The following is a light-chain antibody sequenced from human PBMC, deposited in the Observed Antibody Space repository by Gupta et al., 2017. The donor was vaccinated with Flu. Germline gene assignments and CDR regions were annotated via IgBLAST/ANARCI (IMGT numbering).Light chain of an antibody. CDR2: AAS. V-gene: IGKV1-27*01. CDR1: QDIRNS. J-gene: IGKJ4*01. Sequence: GDRVTITCLASQDIRNSVAWYQQKPGKVPKVLIYAASTLQSGVPARFSGSGSGTDFTLNISSLQPEDVATYYCKKYDDGPLTFGGGTKVEIK. CDR3: KKYDDGPLT.